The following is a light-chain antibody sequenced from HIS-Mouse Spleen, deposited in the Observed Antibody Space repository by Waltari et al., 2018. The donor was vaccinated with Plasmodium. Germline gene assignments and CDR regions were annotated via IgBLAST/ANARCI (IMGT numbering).Light chain of an antibody. V-gene: IGKV3-15*01. J-gene: IGKJ2*01. CDR3: QQYNNWPPYT. Sequence: IVMTQSPATLSVSPGERATLSCRASQNVSSNLAWYQQKPGQAPRLLIYGASTRATGIPARFSGSGSGTEFTLTISSLQSEDFAVYYCQQYNNWPPYTFGQGTKLEIK. CDR1: QNVSSN. CDR2: GAS.